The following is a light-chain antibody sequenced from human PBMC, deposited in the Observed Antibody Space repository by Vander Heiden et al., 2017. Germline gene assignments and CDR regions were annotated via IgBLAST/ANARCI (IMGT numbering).Light chain of an antibody. CDR2: AAS. J-gene: IGKJ1*01. V-gene: IGKV1-9*01. Sequence: DIQLNQSPSFLSASVGDRVTITCRASQGISSYLSWYQQKPGKAPKLLIYAASTLQSGVPSRFSGSGSGTEFTLTISSLQPEDFATYYCQQLNSYPWTFGQGTKVEIK. CDR3: QQLNSYPWT. CDR1: QGISSY.